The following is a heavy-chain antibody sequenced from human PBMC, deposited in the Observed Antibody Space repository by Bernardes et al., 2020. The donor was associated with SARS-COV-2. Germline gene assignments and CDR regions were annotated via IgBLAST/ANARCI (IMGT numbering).Heavy chain of an antibody. Sequence: ASVKVSCKASGYTFTAYYMSWVRQAPGQGLEWMGWINPNSCGTNYAQKFQGRVTMTCDTSISTAYMDLSRLRSDDTAVYYCARVGSGTYPPDFDYWGQGTLVTVSS. J-gene: IGHJ4*02. CDR3: ARVGSGTYPPDFDY. CDR1: GYTFTAYY. D-gene: IGHD3-3*01. V-gene: IGHV1-2*02. CDR2: INPNSCGT.